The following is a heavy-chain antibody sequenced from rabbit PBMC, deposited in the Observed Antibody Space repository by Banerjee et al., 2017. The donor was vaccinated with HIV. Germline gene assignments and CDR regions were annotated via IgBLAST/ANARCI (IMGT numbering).Heavy chain of an antibody. D-gene: IGHD4-2*01. Sequence: QEQLVESGGGLVQPEGSLTLTCTASGFSFSNIYVMCWVREATGKGLEWIACINTSSGNSVYASWAKGRFTISKSSCTAVPLLMTRLTAAAAASFFCARDLTGVAGLKFNLWGPGTLVTVS. CDR1: GFSFSNIYV. J-gene: IGHJ4*01. V-gene: IGHV1S45*01. CDR2: INTSSGNS. CDR3: ARDLTGVAGLKFNL.